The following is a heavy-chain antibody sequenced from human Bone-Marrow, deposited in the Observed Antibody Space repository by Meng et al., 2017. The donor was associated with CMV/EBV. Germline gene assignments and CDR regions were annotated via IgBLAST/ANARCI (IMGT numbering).Heavy chain of an antibody. V-gene: IGHV1-2*02. CDR1: GYTFTGYY. J-gene: IGHJ4*02. CDR3: ARDFHGDYPDY. Sequence: SCKASGYTFTGYYKHWVRQAPGQGLEWMGWINPNSGGTNYAQKFQGRVTMTRDTSISTAYMELSRLRSDDTAVYYCARDFHGDYPDYWGQGTLVTVSS. D-gene: IGHD4-17*01. CDR2: INPNSGGT.